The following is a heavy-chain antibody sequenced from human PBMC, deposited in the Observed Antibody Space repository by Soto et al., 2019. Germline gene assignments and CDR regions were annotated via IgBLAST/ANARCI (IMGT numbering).Heavy chain of an antibody. J-gene: IGHJ4*02. Sequence: EVQLVESGGGLVQPGGSLRLSCAASGFTFSSYWMSWVRQAPGKGLEWVANIKQDGSEKYYVDSVKGRFTISRDNAKKSLYLQMNSVRAEDAAVYYWARDGSGWSVYWGQGTLVTVSS. CDR1: GFTFSSYW. CDR3: ARDGSGWSVY. CDR2: IKQDGSEK. V-gene: IGHV3-7*04. D-gene: IGHD6-19*01.